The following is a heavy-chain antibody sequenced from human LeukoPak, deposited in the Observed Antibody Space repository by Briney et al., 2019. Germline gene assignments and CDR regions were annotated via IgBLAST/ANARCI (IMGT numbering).Heavy chain of an antibody. CDR1: GYTFTGYY. CDR3: ARKQWLDGHYYYYGMDV. CDR2: INPNSGGT. Sequence: ASVKVSCKASGYTFTGYYMHWVRQAPGQGLEWMGWINPNSGGTNYAQKFQGRVTMTRDTSISTAYMELSRLRSDDTAVYYCARKQWLDGHYYYYGMDVWGQGTTVTVSS. J-gene: IGHJ6*02. D-gene: IGHD6-19*01. V-gene: IGHV1-2*02.